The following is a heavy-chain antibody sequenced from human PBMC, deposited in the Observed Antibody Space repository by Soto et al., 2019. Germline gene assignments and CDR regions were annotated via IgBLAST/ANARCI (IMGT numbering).Heavy chain of an antibody. J-gene: IGHJ4*02. CDR3: ARDRYSYGPLDY. Sequence: QVQLVESGGGVVQPGRSLRLSCAASGFTFSSYGMHWVRQAPGKGLEWVAVIWYDGSNKYYADSVKDRFTISRDNSKNTLYLQMNSLRAEDTAVYYSARDRYSYGPLDYWGQGTLVTVSS. CDR1: GFTFSSYG. D-gene: IGHD5-18*01. CDR2: IWYDGSNK. V-gene: IGHV3-33*01.